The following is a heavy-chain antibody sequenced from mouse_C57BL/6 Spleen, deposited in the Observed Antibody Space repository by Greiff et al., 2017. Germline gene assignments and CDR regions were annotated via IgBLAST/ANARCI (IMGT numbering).Heavy chain of an antibody. Sequence: QVQLQQPGAELVMPGTSVKLSCNASGYTFTSYWLHCVQQRPGQGLQWIGEIDPSDSYTNYNQKFKGKSTLTVDKSSSTAYMQLSSRISEDSAVYYCARGAGYYRDLDYWGQGTTLTVSS. J-gene: IGHJ2*01. CDR3: ARGAGYYRDLDY. CDR2: IDPSDSYT. D-gene: IGHD2-14*01. CDR1: GYTFTSYW. V-gene: IGHV1-69*01.